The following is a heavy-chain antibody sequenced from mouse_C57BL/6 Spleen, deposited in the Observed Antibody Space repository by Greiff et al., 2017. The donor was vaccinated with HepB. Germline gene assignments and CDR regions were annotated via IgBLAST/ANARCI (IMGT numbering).Heavy chain of an antibody. V-gene: IGHV1-18*01. CDR2: INPNNGGT. J-gene: IGHJ4*01. CDR1: GYTFTDYN. CDR3: ARVLWLRRTMDY. Sequence: VQLQQSGPELVKPGASVKIPCKASGYTFTDYNMDWVKQSHGKSLEWIGDINPNNGGTIYNQKFKGKATWTVDKSSSTAYMELRSLTSEDTAVYYCARVLWLRRTMDYWGQGTSVTVSS. D-gene: IGHD2-2*01.